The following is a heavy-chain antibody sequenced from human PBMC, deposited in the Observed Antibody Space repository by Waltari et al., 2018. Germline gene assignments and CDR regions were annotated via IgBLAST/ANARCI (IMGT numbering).Heavy chain of an antibody. Sequence: EVQLVVSGGGLVQPGGCLRFSCAASGFTFSNFWVSWARQASGKGLEWMANINQDISGEFYVDSVKGRFTISRDNDRTSLYLQINSLRAEDTAVYYCQRGDYWGQGTLVTFSS. V-gene: IGHV3-7*04. CDR2: INQDISGE. CDR3: QRGDY. CDR1: GFTFSNFW. J-gene: IGHJ4*02.